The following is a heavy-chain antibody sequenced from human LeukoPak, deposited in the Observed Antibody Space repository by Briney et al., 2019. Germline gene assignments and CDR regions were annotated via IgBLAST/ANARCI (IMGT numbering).Heavy chain of an antibody. D-gene: IGHD1-20*01. V-gene: IGHV3-11*01. CDR3: ARRRYNWNAIDY. CDR2: ISSSGSTI. CDR1: GFTFSDYY. J-gene: IGHJ4*02. Sequence: GGSLRLSCAVSGFTFSDYYMSWIRQAPGKGLEWVSYISSSGSTIYYADSVKGRFTISRDNAKNSLYLQMNSLRAEDTAVYYCARRRYNWNAIDYWGQGTLVTVSS.